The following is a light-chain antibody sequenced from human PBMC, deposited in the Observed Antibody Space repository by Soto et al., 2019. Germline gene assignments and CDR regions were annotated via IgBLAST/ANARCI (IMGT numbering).Light chain of an antibody. CDR2: LNSDGSH. CDR3: QTWDTGIWV. Sequence: QSVLTQSPSASASLGASVKLTCTLNSGHSNYAIAWHQQQPEKGPRYLMKLNSDGSHSKGDGIPDRFSGSSSGAERYLTISSLQSEDEADYYCQTWDTGIWVFGGGTKLTVL. V-gene: IGLV4-69*01. CDR1: SGHSNYA. J-gene: IGLJ3*02.